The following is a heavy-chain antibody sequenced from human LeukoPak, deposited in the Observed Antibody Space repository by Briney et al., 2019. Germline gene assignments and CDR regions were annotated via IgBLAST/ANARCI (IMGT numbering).Heavy chain of an antibody. D-gene: IGHD1-1*01. Sequence: GGSLRLSCAASGFTLSSYMMNWVRQAPGKGLEWVSSINSGSTYTYYTESVKGRFTVSRDNAKNSLFLQMNSLRAEDTAIYYCARSLTTLTYEGYWGQGTLVTVSS. CDR2: INSGSTYT. CDR3: ARSLTTLTYEGY. V-gene: IGHV3-21*01. CDR1: GFTLSSYM. J-gene: IGHJ4*02.